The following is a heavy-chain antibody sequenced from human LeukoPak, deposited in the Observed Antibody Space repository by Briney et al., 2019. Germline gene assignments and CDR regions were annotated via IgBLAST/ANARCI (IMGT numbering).Heavy chain of an antibody. J-gene: IGHJ5*02. V-gene: IGHV4-38-2*01. CDR3: ARQFTHCSSTSCLNWFDP. Sequence: PSETLSLTCAVSGYSISSGYYWGWIRQPPGKGLEWFGSIYHSGSTYYNPSLKSRVTISVDTSKNQFSLKMSSVTAADTAVYYCARQFTHCSSTSCLNWFDPWGQGTLVTVSS. CDR1: GYSISSGYY. CDR2: IYHSGST. D-gene: IGHD2-2*01.